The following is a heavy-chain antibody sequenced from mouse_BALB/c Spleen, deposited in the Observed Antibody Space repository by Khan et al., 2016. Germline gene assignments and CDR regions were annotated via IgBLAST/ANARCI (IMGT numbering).Heavy chain of an antibody. D-gene: IGHD1-1*01. CDR1: GYTFTDYW. V-gene: IGHV1-69*01. CDR3: ERGDYGSSSSWFAY. CDR2: IDTSDNYT. J-gene: IGHJ3*01. Sequence: QVQLQQPGAELVMPGASVKMSCKASGYTFTDYWMHWVKQRPGQGLEWIGAIDTSDNYTSYNQKFKGKATLTVDESSSTAYMQLSSLTSEDSAVXYGERGDYGSSSSWFAYWGQGTLVTVSA.